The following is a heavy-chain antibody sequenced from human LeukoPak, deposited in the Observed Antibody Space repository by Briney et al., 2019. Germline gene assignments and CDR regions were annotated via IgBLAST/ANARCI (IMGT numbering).Heavy chain of an antibody. CDR2: ISSSGSTI. J-gene: IGHJ3*02. Sequence: GGSLRLSCAASGFTFSSYEMNWVRQAPGKGLEWVSYISSSGSTIYYADSVKGRFTISRDNAKNSLYLQMNSLRAEGTAVYYCATEVVAATNDAFDIWGQGTMVTVS. D-gene: IGHD2-15*01. V-gene: IGHV3-48*03. CDR1: GFTFSSYE. CDR3: ATEVVAATNDAFDI.